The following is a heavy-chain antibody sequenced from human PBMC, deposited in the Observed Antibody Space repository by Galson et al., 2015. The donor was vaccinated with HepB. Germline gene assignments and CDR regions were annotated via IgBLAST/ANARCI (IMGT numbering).Heavy chain of an antibody. CDR1: GFTFSNAW. Sequence: SLRLSCAASGFTFSNAWMNWVRQAPGKGLEWVGRIKSKTDGGTTDYAAPVKGRFTISRDDSKNTLYLQMNSLKTEDTAVYYCTTDLIIQLVDDDAFDIWGQGTMVTVSS. J-gene: IGHJ3*02. CDR2: IKSKTDGGTT. CDR3: TTDLIIQLVDDDAFDI. V-gene: IGHV3-15*07. D-gene: IGHD6-6*01.